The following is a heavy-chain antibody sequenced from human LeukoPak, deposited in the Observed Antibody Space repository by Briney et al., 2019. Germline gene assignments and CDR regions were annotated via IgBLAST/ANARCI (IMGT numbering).Heavy chain of an antibody. J-gene: IGHJ4*02. V-gene: IGHV3-74*01. CDR1: GRYW. D-gene: IGHD2/OR15-2a*01. CDR3: VSFYETY. CDR2: INSDGSWT. Sequence: GGSLRLSCAASGRYWIHWVRQAPGKGLVWVSHINSDGSWTGYADSVKGRFTISKDNAKNTVYLQMSNLRVEDTAVYYCVSFYETYWGRGTLVTVSS.